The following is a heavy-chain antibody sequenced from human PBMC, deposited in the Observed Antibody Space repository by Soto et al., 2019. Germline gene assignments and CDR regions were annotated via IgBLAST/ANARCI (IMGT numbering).Heavy chain of an antibody. Sequence: ASVKVSCKASGYTFTSYAMHWVRQAPGQRLEWMGWVNAGNGNTKYSQKFQGRVTITRDTSASTAYMELSSLRSEDTAVYYCALMVGIKKYCSSTSCYAGPDAFDISGQGTMVTVSS. CDR1: GYTFTSYA. J-gene: IGHJ3*02. V-gene: IGHV1-3*01. CDR3: ALMVGIKKYCSSTSCYAGPDAFDI. D-gene: IGHD2-2*01. CDR2: VNAGNGNT.